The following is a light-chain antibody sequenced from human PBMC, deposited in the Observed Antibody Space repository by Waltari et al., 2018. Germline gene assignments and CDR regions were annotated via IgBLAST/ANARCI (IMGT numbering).Light chain of an antibody. J-gene: IGKJ4*02. CDR1: QSVSMNY. Sequence: EIVVTLSPGTLSLSPGEQATLSCRASQSVSMNYLTWFQQKPGHAPRLLISGAYMRDAGVPDRCSGGGTETDFTLSITRLEPEDFAVYYSQQFGLITFGGGTKVEIK. V-gene: IGKV3-20*01. CDR3: QQFGLIT. CDR2: GAY.